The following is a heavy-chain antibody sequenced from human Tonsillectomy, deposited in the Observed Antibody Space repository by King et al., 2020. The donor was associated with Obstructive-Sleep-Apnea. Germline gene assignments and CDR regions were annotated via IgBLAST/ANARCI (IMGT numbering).Heavy chain of an antibody. CDR1: GFTFNDYW. D-gene: IGHD2-15*01. J-gene: IGHJ3*01. CDR3: VSLSGGT. CDR2: INNDVSST. V-gene: IGHV3-74*01. Sequence: VQLVESGGGLVQPGGSLRLSCAASGFTFNDYWMHWVRQAPGKGLVWVSRINNDVSSTTYADSVKRRFTISRDNAKNTLYLQMNSLRAEDTAIYYCVSLSGGTWGQGTMDTVSS.